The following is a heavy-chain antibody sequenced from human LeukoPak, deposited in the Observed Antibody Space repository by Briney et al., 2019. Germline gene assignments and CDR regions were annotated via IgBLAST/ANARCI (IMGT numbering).Heavy chain of an antibody. CDR2: INNDGSFT. CDR1: GFTFSSYW. V-gene: IGHV3-74*01. J-gene: IGHJ4*02. Sequence: PGGSLRLSCAASGFTFSSYWMHWVRQVPGKGLVWVSRINNDGSFTTYADSVKGRFTISRDNAKNTLYLQMNSLRAEDTAVYYCARGLAGYSSSWYRAYYFDYWGQGTLVTVSS. D-gene: IGHD6-13*01. CDR3: ARGLAGYSSSWYRAYYFDY.